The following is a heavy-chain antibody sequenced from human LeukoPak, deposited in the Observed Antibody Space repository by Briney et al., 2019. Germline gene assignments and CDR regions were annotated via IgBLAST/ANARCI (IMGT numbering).Heavy chain of an antibody. D-gene: IGHD6-13*01. CDR3: ARGGIYSQGFDY. J-gene: IGHJ4*02. CDR1: GFTFSGYS. V-gene: IGHV3-21*01. CDR2: ISTTSDYI. Sequence: SGGPLRLSCAASGFTFSGYSMNWVRQAPGKGLEWVSSISTTSDYIHYADSLKGRVAISRDNAKNSLYLQMNSLRAEDTAVYYCARGGIYSQGFDYWGQGSLVTVSS.